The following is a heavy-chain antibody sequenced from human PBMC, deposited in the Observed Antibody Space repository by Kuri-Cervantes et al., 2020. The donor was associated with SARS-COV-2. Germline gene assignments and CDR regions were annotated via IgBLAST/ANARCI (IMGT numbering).Heavy chain of an antibody. Sequence: GESLKISCAASGFTFSSYAMSWVRQAPGKGLEWVAVISYDGSNKYYADSVKGRFTISRDNSKNTLYLQMNSLRAEDTAVYYCARDVGGYGGNFDYWGQGTLVTVSS. V-gene: IGHV3-30-3*01. D-gene: IGHD4-23*01. CDR2: ISYDGSNK. CDR1: GFTFSSYA. J-gene: IGHJ4*02. CDR3: ARDVGGYGGNFDY.